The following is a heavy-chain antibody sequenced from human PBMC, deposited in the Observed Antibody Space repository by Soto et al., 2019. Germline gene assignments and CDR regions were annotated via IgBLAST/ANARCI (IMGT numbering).Heavy chain of an antibody. V-gene: IGHV3-30*18. CDR1: GFTFSSYG. J-gene: IGHJ5*02. Sequence: SGGSLRLSCAASGFTFSSYGMHWVRQAPGKGLEWVAVISYDGSNKYYADSVKGRFTISRDNSKNTLYLQMNSLRAEDTAVYYCAKDLRSFSDFWSGYPIRQWFDPWGQGTLVTVSS. D-gene: IGHD3-3*01. CDR3: AKDLRSFSDFWSGYPIRQWFDP. CDR2: ISYDGSNK.